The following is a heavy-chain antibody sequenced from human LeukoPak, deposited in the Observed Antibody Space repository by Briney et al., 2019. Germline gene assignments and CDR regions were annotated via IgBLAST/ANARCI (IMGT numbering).Heavy chain of an antibody. Sequence: GGSLRLSCAASGFTFSNAWMSWVRQAPGKGLEWVATIKEDGSEKYYVDSVKGRFTISRDNAKNSLYLQMNSLRAEDTAVYYCARGGWNYWGQGTLVTVSS. CDR3: ARGGWNY. J-gene: IGHJ4*02. D-gene: IGHD3-22*01. V-gene: IGHV3-7*01. CDR1: GFTFSNAW. CDR2: IKEDGSEK.